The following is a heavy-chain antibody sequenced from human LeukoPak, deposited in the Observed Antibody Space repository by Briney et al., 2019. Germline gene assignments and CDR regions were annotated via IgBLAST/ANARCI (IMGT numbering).Heavy chain of an antibody. CDR1: GYTFTSYD. D-gene: IGHD3-10*01. CDR2: MNPNSGNT. V-gene: IGHV1-8*01. J-gene: IGHJ3*02. CDR3: ARRERRLLWFGETPSAFDI. Sequence: GASVKVSCKASGYTFTSYDINWVRQATGQGLEWMGWMNPNSGNTGYAQKFQGRVTMTRNTSISTAYMELSSLRSEDTAVYYCARRERRLLWFGETPSAFDIWGQGTMVTVSS.